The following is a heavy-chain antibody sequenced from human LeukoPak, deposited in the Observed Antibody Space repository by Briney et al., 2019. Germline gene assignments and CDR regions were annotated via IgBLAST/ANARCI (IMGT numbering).Heavy chain of an antibody. D-gene: IGHD3-16*02. V-gene: IGHV4-34*01. J-gene: IGHJ4*02. CDR3: ARGKPPRAMITFGGVIFPYYFDY. CDR2: INHSGST. Sequence: PSETLSLTCAVYGGSFSGYYWSWIRQPPGKGLEWIGEINHSGSTNYNPSLKSRVTITVDTSKNQFSLKLSSVTAADTAVYYCARGKPPRAMITFGGVIFPYYFDYWGQGTLVTVSS. CDR1: GGSFSGYY.